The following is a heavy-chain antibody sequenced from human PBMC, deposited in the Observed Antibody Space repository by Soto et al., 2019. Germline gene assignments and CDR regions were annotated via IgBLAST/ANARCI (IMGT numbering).Heavy chain of an antibody. CDR2: IYPGDSDT. V-gene: IGHV5-51*01. CDR3: ARRMVVAATLGLFDY. Sequence: HGESLKISCKGSGYSFTSYWIGWVRQMPGKGLEWMGIIYPGDSDTRYSPSFQGQVTISADKSISTAYLQWSSLKASDTAMYYCARRMVVAATLGLFDYWGQGTLVTVSS. CDR1: GYSFTSYW. J-gene: IGHJ4*02. D-gene: IGHD2-15*01.